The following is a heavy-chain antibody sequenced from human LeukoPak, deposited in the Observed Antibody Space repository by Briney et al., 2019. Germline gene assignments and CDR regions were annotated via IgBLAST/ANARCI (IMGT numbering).Heavy chain of an antibody. V-gene: IGHV1-46*01. D-gene: IGHD3-22*01. CDR1: GYTFTSYY. CDR3: ARGLPPNYYDSTGSLYYFDY. Sequence: ASVKVSCKASGYTFTSYYMHWVRQAPAQGLEWMGIINPSGGSTSYAQKFQGTVTMTRNTSTSTVYMELSSLSPEDTAVDYWARGLPPNYYDSTGSLYYFDYWGQGTLVTVSS. J-gene: IGHJ4*02. CDR2: INPSGGST.